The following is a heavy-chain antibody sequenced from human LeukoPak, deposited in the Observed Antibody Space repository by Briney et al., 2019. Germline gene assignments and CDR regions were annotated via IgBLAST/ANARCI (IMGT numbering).Heavy chain of an antibody. J-gene: IGHJ4*02. CDR1: GFTVSSNY. Sequence: PGGSLRLSCAASGFTVSSNYMSWVRQAPGKGLEWVSAIYSGGSTYYADSVKGRFTISRDNSKNTLYLQMNSLRAEDTAVYYCATGSSVRPFDYWGQGTLVTVSS. CDR2: IYSGGST. D-gene: IGHD3-10*01. CDR3: ATGSSVRPFDY. V-gene: IGHV3-53*01.